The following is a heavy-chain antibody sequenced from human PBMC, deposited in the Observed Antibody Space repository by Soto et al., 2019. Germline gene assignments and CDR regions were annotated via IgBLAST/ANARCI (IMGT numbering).Heavy chain of an antibody. CDR1: GGSISSYY. CDR2: IYYSGST. CDR3: ATRGYSYGYDLDY. D-gene: IGHD5-18*01. V-gene: IGHV4-59*01. Sequence: SETLSLTCTVSGGSISSYYWSWIRQPPGKGLEWIGYIYYSGSTNYNPSLKSRVTISVDTSKNQFSLKLSSVTAADTAVYYCATRGYSYGYDLDYWGHGTLVTVSS. J-gene: IGHJ4*01.